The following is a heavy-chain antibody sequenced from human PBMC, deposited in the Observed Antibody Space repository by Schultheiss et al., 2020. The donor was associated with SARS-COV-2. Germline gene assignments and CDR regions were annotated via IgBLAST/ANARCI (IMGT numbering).Heavy chain of an antibody. CDR2: INPNSGNT. CDR3: ARDLDGATVAFDI. CDR1: GYTFTGYY. Sequence: ASVKVSCKASGYTFTGYYMHWVRQAPGQGLEWMGRINPNSGNTGYAQKLQGRVTMTTDTSTSTAYMELRSLRSDDTAVYYCARDLDGATVAFDIWGQGTMVTVSS. J-gene: IGHJ3*02. D-gene: IGHD1-26*01. V-gene: IGHV1-2*06.